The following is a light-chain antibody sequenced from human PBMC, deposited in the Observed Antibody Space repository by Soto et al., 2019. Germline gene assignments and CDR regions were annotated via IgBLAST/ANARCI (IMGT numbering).Light chain of an antibody. Sequence: EIVLTQSPATLSLSPGERATLSCRASQSVSSYLAWYQQKPGQAPRLLIYDASNRATGIPARFSGSGSGTDFTLTISSLEPEDFAVYYCQQRSNWLGTFGQGTKVVIK. CDR3: QQRSNWLGT. V-gene: IGKV3-11*01. CDR1: QSVSSY. J-gene: IGKJ1*01. CDR2: DAS.